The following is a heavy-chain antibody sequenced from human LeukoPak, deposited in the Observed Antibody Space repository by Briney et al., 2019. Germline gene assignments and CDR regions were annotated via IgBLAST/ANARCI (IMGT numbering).Heavy chain of an antibody. CDR2: IYYSGST. Sequence: SETLSLTCTVSGGSISSYYWSWIRQPPGKGLEWIGYIYYSGSTNYNPSLKSRVTISVDTSKNQFSLKLSSVTAADTAVYYCARVAAAWGYYYYYMDVWGKGTTVTISS. CDR1: GGSISSYY. CDR3: ARVAAAWGYYYYYMDV. J-gene: IGHJ6*03. D-gene: IGHD6-19*01. V-gene: IGHV4-59*01.